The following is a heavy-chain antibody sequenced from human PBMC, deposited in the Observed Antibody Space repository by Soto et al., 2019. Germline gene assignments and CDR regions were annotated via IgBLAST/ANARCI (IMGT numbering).Heavy chain of an antibody. J-gene: IGHJ4*02. V-gene: IGHV3-23*01. CDR1: GFTFSSYA. CDR2: ISGSGGST. Sequence: GGSLRLSCAASGFTFSSYAMSWVRQAPGKGLEWVSAISGSGGSTYYADSVKGRFTISRDNSKNTLYLQMNSLRAEDTAVYYRANYYDFWSGYSFDYWGQGTLVTVSS. D-gene: IGHD3-3*01. CDR3: ANYYDFWSGYSFDY.